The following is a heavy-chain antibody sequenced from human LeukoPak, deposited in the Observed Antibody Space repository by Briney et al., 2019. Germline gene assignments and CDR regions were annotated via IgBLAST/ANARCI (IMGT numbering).Heavy chain of an antibody. CDR1: GFTFSSYA. V-gene: IGHV3-30-3*01. D-gene: IGHD3-22*01. CDR3: AKDHDPNYYDSSYFDY. Sequence: GGSLRLSCAASGFTFSSYAMHWVRQAPGKGLEWVAVISYDGSNKYYADSVKGRFTISRGNSKNTLYLQMNSLRAEDTAVYYCAKDHDPNYYDSSYFDYWGQGTLVTVSS. J-gene: IGHJ4*02. CDR2: ISYDGSNK.